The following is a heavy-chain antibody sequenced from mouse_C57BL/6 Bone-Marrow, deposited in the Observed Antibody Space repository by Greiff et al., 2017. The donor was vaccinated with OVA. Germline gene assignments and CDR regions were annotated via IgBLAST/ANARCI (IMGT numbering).Heavy chain of an antibody. V-gene: IGHV5-16*01. CDR3: AREKRGYYYFDY. CDR1: GFTFSDYY. J-gene: IGHJ2*01. D-gene: IGHD2-3*01. CDR2: INYDGSST. Sequence: EVQLQESEGGLVQPGSSMKLSCTASGFTFSDYYMAWVRQVPEKGLEWVANINYDGSSTYYLDSLKSRFIISRDNAKNILYLQMSSLKSEDTATYYCAREKRGYYYFDYWGQGTTLTVSS.